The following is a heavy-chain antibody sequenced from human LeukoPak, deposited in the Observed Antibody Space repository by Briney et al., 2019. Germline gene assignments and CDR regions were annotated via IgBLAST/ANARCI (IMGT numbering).Heavy chain of an antibody. CDR2: IYYSGST. V-gene: IGHV4-30-4*01. J-gene: IGHJ4*02. CDR3: ARASYVDYDILTGYSY. D-gene: IGHD3-9*01. Sequence: PSETLSLTCTVSGGSISSGDYYWSWIRQPPGKGLEWIGYIYYSGSTYYNPSLKSRVTISVDTSKNQFSLKLSSVTAADTAVYYCARASYVDYDILTGYSYWGQGTLVTVSS. CDR1: GGSISSGDYY.